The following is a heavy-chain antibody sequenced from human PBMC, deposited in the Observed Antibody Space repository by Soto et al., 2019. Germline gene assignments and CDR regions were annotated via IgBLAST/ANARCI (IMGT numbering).Heavy chain of an antibody. V-gene: IGHV1-69*01. CDR2: IIPIFGTA. Sequence: QVQLVQSGAEVKKPGSSVKVSCKASGGTFSSYAISWVRQAPGQGLEWMGGIIPIFGTANYAQKFQGRVTITADESTSTAYMELSSLRSEHTAVYYCARGRLAVDMGSYGMDVWGQGTTVTVSS. J-gene: IGHJ6*02. CDR1: GGTFSSYA. D-gene: IGHD5-12*01. CDR3: ARGRLAVDMGSYGMDV.